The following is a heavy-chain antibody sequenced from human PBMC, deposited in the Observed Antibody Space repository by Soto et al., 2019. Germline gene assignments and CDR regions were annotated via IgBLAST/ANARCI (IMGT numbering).Heavy chain of an antibody. CDR2: INAANGDT. CDR1: GYTFSNFP. J-gene: IGHJ4*02. CDR3: AGKDYYHSGIYHFDY. V-gene: IGHV1-3*01. Sequence: QVQLVQSGTEVKKPGASVKVSCQASGYTFSNFPMHWVRQAPGQGLEWMGWINAANGDTGYSQKFQDRVTITGDTSTRTAYRELSSLRSEDTAVYYCAGKDYYHSGIYHFDYWAQGTLVPVSS. D-gene: IGHD3-10*01.